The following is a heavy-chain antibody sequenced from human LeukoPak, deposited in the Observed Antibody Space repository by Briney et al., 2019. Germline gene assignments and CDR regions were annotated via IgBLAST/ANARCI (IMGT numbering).Heavy chain of an antibody. J-gene: IGHJ4*02. CDR3: ARALVGRGMAARPFGY. CDR1: GYTFTSYG. Sequence: GASVKVSCKASGYTFTSYGISWVRQAPGQGLEWMGWISAYNGNTNYAQKLQGRVTMTTDTSTSTAYMELRSLRSDDTAVYYCARALVGRGMAARPFGYWGQGTLVTVSS. CDR2: ISAYNGNT. V-gene: IGHV1-18*01. D-gene: IGHD6-6*01.